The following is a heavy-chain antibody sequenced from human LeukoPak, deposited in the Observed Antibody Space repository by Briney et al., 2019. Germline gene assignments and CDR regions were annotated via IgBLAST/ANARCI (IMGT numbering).Heavy chain of an antibody. CDR1: GFTFSSYD. D-gene: IGHD6-19*01. V-gene: IGHV3-13*01. CDR2: IGTAGDT. CDR3: ARAAYSSGWHAFDI. Sequence: GGSLRLSCAASGFTFSSYDMHWVRQATGKGLEWVSAIGTAGDTYYPGSVKGRFSISRENAKNSLYLQMNSLRAGDTAVYYCARAAYSSGWHAFDIWGQGTMVTVSS. J-gene: IGHJ3*02.